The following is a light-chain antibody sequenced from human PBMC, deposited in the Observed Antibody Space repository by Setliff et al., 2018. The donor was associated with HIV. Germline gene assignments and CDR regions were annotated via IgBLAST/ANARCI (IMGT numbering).Light chain of an antibody. V-gene: IGLV2-14*01. Sequence: QSVLTQPASLSGSPGQSITISCTGNSTDSGDYNFISWFQQHPGQAPKLLVYDVSDRPSGISDRFSGSKSGNTASLTISGLQADDEANYYCSSYTPSDARRVFGGGTKVTVL. CDR1: STDSGDYNF. CDR3: SSYTPSDARRV. CDR2: DVS. J-gene: IGLJ3*02.